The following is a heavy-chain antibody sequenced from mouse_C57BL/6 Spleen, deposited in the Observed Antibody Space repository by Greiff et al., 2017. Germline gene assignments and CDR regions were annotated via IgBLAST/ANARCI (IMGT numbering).Heavy chain of an antibody. Sequence: EVQVVESEGGLVQPGSSMKLSCTASGFTFSDYYMAWVRQVPEKGLEWVANINYDGSSTYYLDSLKSRFIISRDNAKNILYLQMSSLKSEDTATYYCARGRGSYWYFDVWGTGTTVTVSS. J-gene: IGHJ1*03. CDR2: INYDGSST. CDR1: GFTFSDYY. CDR3: ARGRGSYWYFDV. V-gene: IGHV5-16*01.